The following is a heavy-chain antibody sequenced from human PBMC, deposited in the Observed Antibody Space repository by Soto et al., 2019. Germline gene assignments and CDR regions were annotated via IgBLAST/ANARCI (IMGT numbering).Heavy chain of an antibody. CDR1: GYTFTSYD. J-gene: IGHJ5*02. Sequence: GASVKVSCKASGYTFTSYDINWVRQATGQGLEWMGWMNPNSGNTGYAQKFQGRVTMTRNTSISTAYMELSSLRSEDTAVYYCASSEGLWYSSSWYWFDPWGQGTLVTVSS. CDR3: ASSEGLWYSSSWYWFDP. CDR2: MNPNSGNT. V-gene: IGHV1-8*01. D-gene: IGHD6-13*01.